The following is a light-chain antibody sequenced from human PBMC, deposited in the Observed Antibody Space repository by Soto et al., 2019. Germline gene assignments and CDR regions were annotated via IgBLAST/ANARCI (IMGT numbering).Light chain of an antibody. V-gene: IGKV3-15*01. CDR3: QQYHTWPIT. Sequence: EIVMTQSPATLSVSPGERATLSCRASRGISSNLAWYQQKPGQAPRLLISGASAGATGIPARFSGSGSGTEFTLTISSLQSEDCAIYYCQQYHTWPITFGGGTKVDI. CDR1: RGISSN. J-gene: IGKJ4*01. CDR2: GAS.